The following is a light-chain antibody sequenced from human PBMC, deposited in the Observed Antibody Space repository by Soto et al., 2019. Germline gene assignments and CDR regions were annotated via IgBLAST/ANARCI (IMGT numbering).Light chain of an antibody. CDR2: DAS. V-gene: IGKV1-5*01. Sequence: DIQMTRSPSTLSASVGDRVTITCRASQSISSWLAWYQQKPGKAPKLLIYDASSLESGVPSRFSGSGSGTEFTLTISSLQPDDFATYYCQQYNSYPGTFGQGTKVDIK. CDR1: QSISSW. CDR3: QQYNSYPGT. J-gene: IGKJ1*01.